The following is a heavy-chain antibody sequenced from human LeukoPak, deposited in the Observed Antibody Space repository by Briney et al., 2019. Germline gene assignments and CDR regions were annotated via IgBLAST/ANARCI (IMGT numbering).Heavy chain of an antibody. D-gene: IGHD4-17*01. Sequence: SETLSLTCTVSGGSISSGDYYCSWIRPPPEKRLECGGYFYYSGSTYYNPSLKSRVTISVDTSKNQFSLKLSSVTAANTAVYYCARYTVTTIGFDPWGQGTLVTVP. V-gene: IGHV4-30-4*01. CDR1: GGSISSGDYY. CDR2: FYYSGST. CDR3: ARYTVTTIGFDP. J-gene: IGHJ5*02.